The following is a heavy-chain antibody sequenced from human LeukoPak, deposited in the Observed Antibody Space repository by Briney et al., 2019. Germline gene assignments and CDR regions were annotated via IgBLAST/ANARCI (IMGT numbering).Heavy chain of an antibody. J-gene: IGHJ3*02. Sequence: NPSETLSLTCTVSGGSISSYYWSWIRQPPGKGLEWIGYIYYSGGTNYNPSLKSRVTISVDTSKNQFSLKLSSVTAADTAVYYCARGVTVPSIRDQLDAFDIWGQGTMVTVSS. V-gene: IGHV4-59*01. D-gene: IGHD4-17*01. CDR2: IYYSGGT. CDR3: ARGVTVPSIRDQLDAFDI. CDR1: GGSISSYY.